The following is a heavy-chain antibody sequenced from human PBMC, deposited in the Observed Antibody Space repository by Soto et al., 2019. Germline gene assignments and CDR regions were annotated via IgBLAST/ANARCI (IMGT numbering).Heavy chain of an antibody. Sequence: GSLRLSCAASGFTFSSYAMSWVRQAPGKGLEWVSAISGSGGSTYYADYVKGRFTISRDNSKNTLYLQMNSLRAEDTAVDYCASYVDYSYFQHWGQGTLVTVSS. D-gene: IGHD4-4*01. V-gene: IGHV3-23*01. CDR1: GFTFSSYA. J-gene: IGHJ1*01. CDR3: ASYVDYSYFQH. CDR2: ISGSGGST.